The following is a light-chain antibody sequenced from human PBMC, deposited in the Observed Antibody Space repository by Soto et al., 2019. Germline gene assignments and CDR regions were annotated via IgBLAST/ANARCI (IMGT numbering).Light chain of an antibody. Sequence: DIPMTQSPSSLSASVGDRVTITCRASQGISNYLAWYQQKPGKVPRLLIYAASTWQSGVPSRFSGSGAGTEITLTISSLQREDVANFYCVKYNSAPLRVTFGGGTKVEIK. J-gene: IGKJ4*01. CDR2: AAS. V-gene: IGKV1-27*01. CDR3: VKYNSAPLRVT. CDR1: QGISNY.